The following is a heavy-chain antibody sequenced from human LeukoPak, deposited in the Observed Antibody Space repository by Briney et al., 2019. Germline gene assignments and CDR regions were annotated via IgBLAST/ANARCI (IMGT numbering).Heavy chain of an antibody. J-gene: IGHJ6*02. CDR1: GYTFTSYG. CDR2: ISAYNGNT. V-gene: IGHV1-18*01. CDR3: ARAMGPHYGMDV. Sequence: ASVKVSCKASGYTFTSYGTSWVRQAPGQGLEWMGWISAYNGNTNYAQKLQGRVTMTTDTSTSTAYMELRSLRSDGTAVYYCARAMGPHYGMDVWGQGTTVTVSS. D-gene: IGHD3-16*01.